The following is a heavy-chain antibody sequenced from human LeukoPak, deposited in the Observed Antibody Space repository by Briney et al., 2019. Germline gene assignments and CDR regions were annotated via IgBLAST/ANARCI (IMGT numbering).Heavy chain of an antibody. J-gene: IGHJ4*02. Sequence: SETLSLTCTVSGGSISSSSYYWGWIRQPPGKGLEWIGSIYYSGSTYYNPSLKSRVTISVDTSKNQFSLKLSFVTAADTAVYYCARHEYYYDSSGYDLFDYWGQGTLVTVSS. CDR1: GGSISSSSYY. CDR3: ARHEYYYDSSGYDLFDY. CDR2: IYYSGST. D-gene: IGHD3-22*01. V-gene: IGHV4-39*01.